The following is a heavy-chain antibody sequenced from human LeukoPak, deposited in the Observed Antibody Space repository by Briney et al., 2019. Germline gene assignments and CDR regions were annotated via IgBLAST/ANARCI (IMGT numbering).Heavy chain of an antibody. V-gene: IGHV3-30*02. J-gene: IGHJ4*02. CDR1: GFTFSSYG. D-gene: IGHD2-15*01. CDR2: IRYDGSNK. CDR3: AREGRLRPSHPDY. Sequence: PGGSLRLSCVASGFTFSSYGMHWVRQAPGKGLEWVAFIRYDGSNKYYVDSVKGRFTISRDNSKNTLYLQMNSLRSEDTAVYYCAREGRLRPSHPDYWGQGTLVTVSS.